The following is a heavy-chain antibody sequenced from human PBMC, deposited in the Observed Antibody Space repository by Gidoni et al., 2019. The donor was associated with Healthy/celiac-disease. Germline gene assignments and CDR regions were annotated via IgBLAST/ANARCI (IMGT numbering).Heavy chain of an antibody. J-gene: IGHJ6*02. CDR3: ATASEREDRAMAPVDYYYYYGMDV. V-gene: IGHV1-69-2*01. CDR1: VHTLTYSY. Sequence: VQLVQSGADAKNPGDTVKLSCKVSVHTLTYSYVLSFQPAPGKGLECMGLVDTEDGETIYAEKFQSRVTITADTSTDTAYMELSSLRSEDTAVYYCATASEREDRAMAPVDYYYYYGMDVWGQGTTVTVSS. CDR2: VDTEDGET. D-gene: IGHD5-18*01.